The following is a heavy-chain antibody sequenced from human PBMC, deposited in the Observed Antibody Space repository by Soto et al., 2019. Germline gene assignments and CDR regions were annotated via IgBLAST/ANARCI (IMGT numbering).Heavy chain of an antibody. V-gene: IGHV1-2*02. D-gene: IGHD3-3*01. J-gene: IGHJ3*02. CDR3: AGGGGVGVAGSAAFDM. CDR1: GYPVTAYY. CDR2: INPANGAA. Sequence: QLHLVQSGAVVKKPGASVTVSCSASGYPVTAYYMHWVRQAPGRGLEWMGGINPANGAAKYTQTYQGGGTITRDTSKSTVLLDLSGLTSEDTAVFYGAGGGGVGVAGSAAFDMWGQGTLVTVSS.